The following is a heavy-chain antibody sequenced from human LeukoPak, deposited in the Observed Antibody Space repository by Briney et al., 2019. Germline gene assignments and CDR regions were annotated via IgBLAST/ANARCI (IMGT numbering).Heavy chain of an antibody. Sequence: PGGSLRLSCAASGFTVSSNYMSWVRRAPGKGLEWVSVIYSGGSTYYADSVKGRLTISRDNSKNTVYLQMNSLRAEDTAVYYCARSSAPLQVGDFDYWGQGTLVTVSS. CDR3: ARSSAPLQVGDFDY. D-gene: IGHD1-26*01. J-gene: IGHJ4*02. V-gene: IGHV3-66*01. CDR1: GFTVSSNY. CDR2: IYSGGST.